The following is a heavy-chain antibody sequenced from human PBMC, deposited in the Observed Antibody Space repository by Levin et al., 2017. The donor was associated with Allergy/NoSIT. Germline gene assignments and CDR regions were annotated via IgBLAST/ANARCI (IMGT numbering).Heavy chain of an antibody. Sequence: PGGSLRLSCAASGFTLSSYALSWVRQAPGKGLEWVSAISGSGGSTYYADSVKGRFTISRDNSKNTLYLQMNSLRAEDTAVYYCAKDYWTPYWYFDLWGRGTLVTVSS. V-gene: IGHV3-23*01. CDR1: GFTLSSYA. D-gene: IGHD1-1*01. CDR3: AKDYWTPYWYFDL. J-gene: IGHJ2*01. CDR2: ISGSGGST.